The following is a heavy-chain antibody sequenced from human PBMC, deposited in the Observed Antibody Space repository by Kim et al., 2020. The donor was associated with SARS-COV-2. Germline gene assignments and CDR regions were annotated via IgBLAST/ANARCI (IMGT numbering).Heavy chain of an antibody. V-gene: IGHV6-1*01. J-gene: IGHJ4*02. CDR2: TYYRSKWYN. CDR3: ARGRLRSIAARGGHFDY. Sequence: SQTLSLTCASSGDSVSSNSAAWNWIRQSPSRGLEWLGRTYYRSKWYNDYAVSVKSRITINPDTSKNQFSLQLNSVTPEDTAVYYCARGRLRSIAARGGHFDYWGQGTLVTVSS. CDR1: GDSVSSNSAA. D-gene: IGHD6-6*01.